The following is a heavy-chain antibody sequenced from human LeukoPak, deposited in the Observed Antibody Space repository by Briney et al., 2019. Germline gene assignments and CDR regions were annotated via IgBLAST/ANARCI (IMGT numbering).Heavy chain of an antibody. V-gene: IGHV4-30-4*08. Sequence: NPSETLSLTCTVSGGSISSSSYYWGWIRQPPGKGLEWIGYIDHSGSAYYNPSLESRVIISIDTSKRQFSLKLRSVTAADTAVYYCARDFVGGGYSPLDYWGQGTLVTVSS. CDR2: IDHSGSA. CDR3: ARDFVGGGYSPLDY. J-gene: IGHJ4*02. CDR1: GGSISSSSYY. D-gene: IGHD1-26*01.